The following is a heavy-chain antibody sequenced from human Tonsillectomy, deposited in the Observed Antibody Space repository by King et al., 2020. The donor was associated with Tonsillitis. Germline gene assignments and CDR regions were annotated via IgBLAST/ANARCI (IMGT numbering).Heavy chain of an antibody. Sequence: TLKESGPTLVKPPQTLTLTCTFSGFSLSATGVGVSWIRQTPGKALDWLAHIYWNDDRRYSPSLKNRLTITRDTSKNQVVLTMTNMDTVDTATYYCARRSTYGPLDYWGQGTLVTVSS. V-gene: IGHV2-5*01. J-gene: IGHJ4*02. CDR2: IYWNDDR. CDR1: GFSLSATGVG. CDR3: ARRSTYGPLDY. D-gene: IGHD3-10*01.